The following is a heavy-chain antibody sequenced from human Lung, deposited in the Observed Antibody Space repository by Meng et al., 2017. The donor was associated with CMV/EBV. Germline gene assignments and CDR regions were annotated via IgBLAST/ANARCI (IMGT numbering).Heavy chain of an antibody. CDR3: ARAASTWAYNFDY. V-gene: IGHV3-23*01. CDR1: GFAFTRAV. D-gene: IGHD5/OR15-5a*01. J-gene: IGHJ4*02. CDR2: ISDRGGRT. Sequence: AGSGFAFTRAVLTWVRQAPGKGLEWASAISDRGGRTYYADAVKGRFTVSRDNSKSTLYLQMSSLSAEDTAVYYCARAASTWAYNFDYWGQGTLVTVSS.